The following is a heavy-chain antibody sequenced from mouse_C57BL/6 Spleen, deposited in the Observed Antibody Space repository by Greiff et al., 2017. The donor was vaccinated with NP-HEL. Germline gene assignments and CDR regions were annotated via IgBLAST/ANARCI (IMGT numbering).Heavy chain of an antibody. CDR3: AREAGYFDV. CDR1: GFTFSDYY. Sequence: EVMLVESEGGLVQPGSSMKLSCTASGFTFSDYYMAWVRQVPEKGLEWVANINYDGSSTYYLDSLKSRFIISRDNAKNILYLQMSSLKSEDTATYYCAREAGYFDVWGTGTTVTVSS. CDR2: INYDGSST. J-gene: IGHJ1*03. D-gene: IGHD3-3*01. V-gene: IGHV5-16*01.